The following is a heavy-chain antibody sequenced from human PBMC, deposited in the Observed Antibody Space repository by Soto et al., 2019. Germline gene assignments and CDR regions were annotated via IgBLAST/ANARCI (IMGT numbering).Heavy chain of an antibody. Sequence: SGGSLRLSCAASGFTFGDYAMSWVRQAPGKGLEWVSGISGSGGGTDYADSVKGRFTISRDKSKNTVYLQMNSLEAEDTALYYCVREVIGSEVAFDIWGQGTMVTVSS. V-gene: IGHV3-23*01. D-gene: IGHD3-22*01. J-gene: IGHJ3*02. CDR3: VREVIGSEVAFDI. CDR2: ISGSGGGT. CDR1: GFTFGDYA.